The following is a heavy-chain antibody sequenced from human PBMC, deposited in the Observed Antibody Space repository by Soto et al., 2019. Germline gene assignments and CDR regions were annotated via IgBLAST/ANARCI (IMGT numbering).Heavy chain of an antibody. CDR1: GYTFTSYA. D-gene: IGHD6-6*01. J-gene: IGHJ4*02. Sequence: QVQLVQSGAEVKKPGASVKVSCKASGYTFTSYAIHWVRQAPGQRLEWMGWINAGNGNTKYSQKFQGRVTITTDTSASTAYMELSSLRSEDTAVYYCAREYSSSSGRSFDSWGQGTLITVSS. V-gene: IGHV1-3*01. CDR3: AREYSSSSGRSFDS. CDR2: INAGNGNT.